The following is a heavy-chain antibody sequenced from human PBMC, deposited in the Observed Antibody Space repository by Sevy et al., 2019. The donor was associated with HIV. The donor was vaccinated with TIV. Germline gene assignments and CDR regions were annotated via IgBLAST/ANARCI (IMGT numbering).Heavy chain of an antibody. V-gene: IGHV5-51*01. J-gene: IGHJ4*02. CDR3: ATSRSGYFDSSGYYIY. Sequence: GESLKISCKGSGYSFTSHWLGWVRHMPGKGLEWMGIIYPDASDTKYSPSFQGQVTFSADKSIGTAYLQWSSLKASDTAMYYCATSRSGYFDSSGYYIYWGQGTLVTVSS. D-gene: IGHD3-22*01. CDR2: IYPDASDT. CDR1: GYSFTSHW.